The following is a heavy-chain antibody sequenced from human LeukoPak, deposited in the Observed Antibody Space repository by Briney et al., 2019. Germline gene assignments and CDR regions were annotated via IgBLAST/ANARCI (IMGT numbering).Heavy chain of an antibody. Sequence: SQTLSLTCTVSGGSISRGDYYWSWIRQPPGKGLEWIGYIYYSGSTYYNPSLKSRVTISVDTSKNQFSLKLSSVTAADTAVYYCARVRFQDYYYYYYMDVWGKGTTVTVSS. V-gene: IGHV4-30-4*08. CDR1: GGSISRGDYY. CDR2: IYYSGST. D-gene: IGHD2-21*01. J-gene: IGHJ6*03. CDR3: ARVRFQDYYYYYYMDV.